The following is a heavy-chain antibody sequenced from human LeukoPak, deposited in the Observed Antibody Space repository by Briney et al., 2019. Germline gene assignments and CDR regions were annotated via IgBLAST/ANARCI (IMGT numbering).Heavy chain of an antibody. CDR2: IYYSGST. D-gene: IGHD3-22*01. J-gene: IGHJ4*02. CDR1: GGSISSYY. CDR3: ARSTYYYDSSGYPPDY. V-gene: IGHV4-59*01. Sequence: PSETLSLTCTVSGGSISSYYWSWIRQPPGKGLEWIGYIYYSGSTNYNPSLKSRVTISVDTSKNQFSLKLSSVTAADTAVYYCARSTYYYDSSGYPPDYWGQGTLVTVSS.